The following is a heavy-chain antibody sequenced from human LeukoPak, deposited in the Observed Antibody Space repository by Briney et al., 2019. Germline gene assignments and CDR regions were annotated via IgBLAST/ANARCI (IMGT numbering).Heavy chain of an antibody. Sequence: SETLSLTCSVSGGYISSYYWSWIRQPPGKGLEWIGYIYSSGSTNYNPSLKSRVTMSVDTSKNQFSLKLSSVTAADTAVYYCARDKGRAFDIWGQGTVVTVSS. V-gene: IGHV4-59*01. CDR3: ARDKGRAFDI. CDR1: GGYISSYY. J-gene: IGHJ3*02. CDR2: IYSSGST.